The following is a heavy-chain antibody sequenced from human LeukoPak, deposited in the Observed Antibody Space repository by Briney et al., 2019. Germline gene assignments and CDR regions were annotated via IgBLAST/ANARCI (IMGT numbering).Heavy chain of an antibody. D-gene: IGHD2-2*01. CDR3: AKELIVVVPAAAYGMGV. Sequence: GGSLRLSCAASGFTFSSDAMSWVRQAPGKGLEWVSAISGSGGSTYYADSVKGRFTISRDNSKNTLYLQMNSLRAEDTAVYYCAKELIVVVPAAAYGMGVWGKGTTVTVSS. J-gene: IGHJ6*04. CDR2: ISGSGGST. CDR1: GFTFSSDA. V-gene: IGHV3-23*01.